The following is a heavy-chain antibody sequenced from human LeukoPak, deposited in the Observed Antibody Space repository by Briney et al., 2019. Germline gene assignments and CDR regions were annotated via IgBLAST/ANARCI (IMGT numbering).Heavy chain of an antibody. V-gene: IGHV5-51*01. J-gene: IGHJ6*03. CDR1: GYSFTSYW. CDR3: ARHSDFWSGYYTGDYYYMDV. D-gene: IGHD3-3*01. Sequence: GESLKISCKGSGYSFTSYWIGWVRQMPGKGLERMGIIYPGDSDTRYSPSFQGQVTISADKSISTAYLQWSSLKASDTAMYYCARHSDFWSGYYTGDYYYMDVWGKGTTVTVSS. CDR2: IYPGDSDT.